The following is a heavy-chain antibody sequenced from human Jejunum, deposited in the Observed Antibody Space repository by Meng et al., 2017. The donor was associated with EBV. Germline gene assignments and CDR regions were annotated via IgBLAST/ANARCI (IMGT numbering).Heavy chain of an antibody. CDR3: ASRALYYFDS. CDR2: MNPGGTA. CDR1: VGSLSGHE. V-gene: IGHV4-34*02. D-gene: IGHD2-2*02. Sequence: VELQQWGAGLLKPSEXLSLTCGVYVGSLSGHEWSWIRQPPGKGLEWLGEMNPGGTATYNSSLQSRVSMSVDTSKNQFLLRLTSVTAADTAVYYCASRALYYFDSWGQGTLVNVSS. J-gene: IGHJ4*02.